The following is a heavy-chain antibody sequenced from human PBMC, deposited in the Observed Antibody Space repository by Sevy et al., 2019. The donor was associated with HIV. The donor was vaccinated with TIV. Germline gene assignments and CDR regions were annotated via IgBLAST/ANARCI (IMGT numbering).Heavy chain of an antibody. J-gene: IGHJ4*02. D-gene: IGHD6-13*01. CDR2: IYYSGST. Sequence: SETLSLTCTVSGGSISSYYWSWIRQPPGKGLEWIGYIYYSGSTNYNPSLKSRVTISVDTSKNQFSLKLSAVTAADTAVYYCARVGAAAGMGFDYWGQGTLVTVSS. CDR3: ARVGAAAGMGFDY. CDR1: GGSISSYY. V-gene: IGHV4-59*01.